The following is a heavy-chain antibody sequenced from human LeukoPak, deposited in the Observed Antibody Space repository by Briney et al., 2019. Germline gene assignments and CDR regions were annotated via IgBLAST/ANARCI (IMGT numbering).Heavy chain of an antibody. D-gene: IGHD5-24*01. Sequence: SETLSLTCTISAASISSSSHHWGWIRQSPGKGLEWIGSIYYGQTIYYNPSLNSRVTISVLTCKDQFTLQLNSVTAADTAVYYCVRHDGRGGATMGALDSWGQGSLVTVSS. J-gene: IGHJ4*02. V-gene: IGHV4-39*01. CDR3: VRHDGRGGATMGALDS. CDR2: IYYGQTI. CDR1: AASISSSSHH.